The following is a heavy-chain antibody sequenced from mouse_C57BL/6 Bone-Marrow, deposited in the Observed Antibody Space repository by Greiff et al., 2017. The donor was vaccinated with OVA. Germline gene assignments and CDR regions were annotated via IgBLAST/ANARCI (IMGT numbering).Heavy chain of an antibody. CDR1: GFTFSSYG. J-gene: IGHJ2*01. D-gene: IGHD1-1*02. V-gene: IGHV5-6*01. CDR3: ARFYGY. CDR2: ISSGGSYT. Sequence: EVKLMESGGDLVKPGGSLKLSCAASGFTFSSYGMSWVRQTPDKRLEWVATISSGGSYTYYPDSVKGRFTISRDNAKNTPYLQMSSLKSEDTAMYYCARFYGYWGQGTTLTVSS.